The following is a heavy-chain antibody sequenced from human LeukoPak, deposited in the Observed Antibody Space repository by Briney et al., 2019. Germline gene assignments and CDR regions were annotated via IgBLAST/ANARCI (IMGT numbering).Heavy chain of an antibody. J-gene: IGHJ4*02. Sequence: ASVKVSCKASGYTFTSYDINWVRQATGQGLEWMGWMDPNSGNTGYAQKFQGRLTMTRNTSISTTYMELSSLRSEDTAVYYCARDDDSIEYWGQGTLVTVSS. CDR3: ARDDDSIEY. V-gene: IGHV1-8*01. CDR1: GYTFTSYD. CDR2: MDPNSGNT. D-gene: IGHD3-22*01.